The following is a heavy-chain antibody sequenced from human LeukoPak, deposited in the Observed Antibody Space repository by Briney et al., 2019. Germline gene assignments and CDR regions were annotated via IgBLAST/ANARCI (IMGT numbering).Heavy chain of an antibody. Sequence: SETLSLTCTVSGGSISSYYWSWIRQPPGKGLEWIGYIYYSGSTNYNPSLKSRVTISVDTSKNQFSLKLSSVTAADTAVYYCARDSGSYLPHGMDVWGLGTTVTVSS. D-gene: IGHD3-10*01. CDR1: GGSISSYY. CDR2: IYYSGST. CDR3: ARDSGSYLPHGMDV. V-gene: IGHV4-59*12. J-gene: IGHJ6*02.